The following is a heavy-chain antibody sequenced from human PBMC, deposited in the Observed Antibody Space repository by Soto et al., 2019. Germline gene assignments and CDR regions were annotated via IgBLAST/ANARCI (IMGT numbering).Heavy chain of an antibody. CDR3: TTDSDSPINY. CDR1: GFTFSKAW. CDR2: IKSKSDGGTR. J-gene: IGHJ4*02. V-gene: IGHV3-15*01. Sequence: PGGSLRLSCAASGFTFSKAWMSWVRQAPGKGLDWVGRIKSKSDGGTRDYAAPVKGRFTISRDDSKNTLYLQMNSLKTEDTAVYFCTTDSDSPINYWGQGTQVTVSS.